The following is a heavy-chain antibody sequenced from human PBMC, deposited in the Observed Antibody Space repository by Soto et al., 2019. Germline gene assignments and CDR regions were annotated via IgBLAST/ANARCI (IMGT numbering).Heavy chain of an antibody. CDR2: IYYSGST. J-gene: IGHJ4*02. CDR1: GGSISSSTYY. CDR3: ARLPSGSYFDY. V-gene: IGHV4-39*01. Sequence: SETLSLTCTVSGGSISSSTYYWGWIRQPPGKGLEWIGSIYYSGSTYYNPSLKSRVTISVDTSKNQFSLKLSSVTAADTAVYYCARLPSGSYFDYWGQGTLVTVSS. D-gene: IGHD1-26*01.